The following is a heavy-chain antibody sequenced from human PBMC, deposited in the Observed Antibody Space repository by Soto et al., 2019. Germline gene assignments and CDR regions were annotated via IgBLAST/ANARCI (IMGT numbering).Heavy chain of an antibody. J-gene: IGHJ3*02. Sequence: SETLSLTXSVSGGSISSGAYYWNWIRQHPRKGLEWIGYIYYSGTTYYNPSLGSRVSISADTSKNQFSLKLNSVTVADTAVYYCARNPSHLCASTSCYAFDIWGQGTMVTVSS. V-gene: IGHV4-31*02. D-gene: IGHD2-2*01. CDR2: IYYSGTT. CDR1: GGSISSGAYY. CDR3: ARNPSHLCASTSCYAFDI.